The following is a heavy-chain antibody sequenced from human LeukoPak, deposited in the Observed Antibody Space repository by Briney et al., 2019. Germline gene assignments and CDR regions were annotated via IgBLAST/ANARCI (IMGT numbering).Heavy chain of an antibody. CDR3: ARTGYSSGWYTGTQILFDP. J-gene: IGHJ5*02. D-gene: IGHD6-19*01. CDR2: IYYSGST. V-gene: IGHV4-39*07. Sequence: SSETLSLTCTVSGGSISSSSYYWDWIRQPPGKGLEWIGSIYYSGSTYYNPSLKSRVTISVDTSKNQFSLKLSSVTAADTAVYYCARTGYSSGWYTGTQILFDPWGQGTLVTVSS. CDR1: GGSISSSSYY.